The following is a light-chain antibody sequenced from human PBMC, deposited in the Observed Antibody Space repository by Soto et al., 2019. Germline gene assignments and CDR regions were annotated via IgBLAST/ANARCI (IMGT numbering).Light chain of an antibody. V-gene: IGLV1-44*01. CDR3: AAWDDSLNGGV. J-gene: IGLJ2*01. CDR1: SSNIGSNT. CDR2: SNN. Sequence: QAVVTQPPSASGTPGQRVTISCSGSSSNIGSNTVNWYQQLPGTAPKLLIYSNNQRPSGVPDRFSGSKSGTSASLAISGLQSEDVADYYCAAWDDSLNGGVFGGGTKLTVL.